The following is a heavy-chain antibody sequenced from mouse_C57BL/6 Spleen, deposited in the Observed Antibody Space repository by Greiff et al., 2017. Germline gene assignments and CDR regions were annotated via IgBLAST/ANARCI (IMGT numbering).Heavy chain of an antibody. Sequence: LVESGPELVKPGASVKIPCKASGYAFSSSWMNWVKQRPGKGLEWIGRIYPGDGDTNYNGKFKGKATLTADKSSSTAYMQLSSLTSEDSAVYFCALIYYDYDLAYWGQGTLVTVSA. V-gene: IGHV1-82*01. J-gene: IGHJ3*01. CDR3: ALIYYDYDLAY. D-gene: IGHD2-4*01. CDR2: IYPGDGDT. CDR1: GYAFSSSW.